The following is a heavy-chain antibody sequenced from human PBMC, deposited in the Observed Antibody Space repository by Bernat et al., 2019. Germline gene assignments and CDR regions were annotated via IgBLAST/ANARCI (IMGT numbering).Heavy chain of an antibody. CDR3: PRNAYGHDVSDV. J-gene: IGHJ3*01. CDR1: GFPFRTYA. Sequence: QVQLVESGGGVVQPGRSLRLSCAASGFPFRTYAMHWVRQAPGKGLEWVALIWFDGSNENYGDSVKGRFRISRDNTKNTLYLQMNNLRVEDTAIYYCPRNAYGHDVSDVWGQGTMVTVSS. D-gene: IGHD2-8*01. V-gene: IGHV3-33*01. CDR2: IWFDGSNE.